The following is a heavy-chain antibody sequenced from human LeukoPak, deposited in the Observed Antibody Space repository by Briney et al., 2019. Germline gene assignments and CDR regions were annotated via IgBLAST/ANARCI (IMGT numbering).Heavy chain of an antibody. Sequence: PGGSLRLSCAASGFTFSGYGMHWVRQAPGKGLEWVAFIRYDGSNKYYADSVKGRFTISRDNSKNTLYLQMNSLRAEDTAVYYCAKDLTGGTSWYNLDYWGQGTLVTVSS. CDR2: IRYDGSNK. CDR3: AKDLTGGTSWYNLDY. J-gene: IGHJ4*02. D-gene: IGHD2-2*02. V-gene: IGHV3-30*02. CDR1: GFTFSGYG.